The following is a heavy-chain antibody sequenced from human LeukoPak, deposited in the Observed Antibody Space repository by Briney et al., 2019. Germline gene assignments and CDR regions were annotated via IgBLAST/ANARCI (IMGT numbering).Heavy chain of an antibody. Sequence: GASVKVSCKASGGTFSSYAISWMRQAPGQGLEWMGRIIPILGIANYAQKFQGRVTITADKSTSTAYMELSSLRSEDTAVYYCARGRMVRGVIIKYYFDYWGQGTLVTVSS. CDR2: IIPILGIA. D-gene: IGHD3-10*01. CDR1: GGTFSSYA. V-gene: IGHV1-69*04. CDR3: ARGRMVRGVIIKYYFDY. J-gene: IGHJ4*02.